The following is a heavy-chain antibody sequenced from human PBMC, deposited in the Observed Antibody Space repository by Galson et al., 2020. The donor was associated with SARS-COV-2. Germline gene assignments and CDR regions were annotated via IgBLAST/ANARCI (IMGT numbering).Heavy chain of an antibody. CDR1: GYSFTSYW. D-gene: IGHD5-12*01. Sequence: GESLKISCTGSGYSFTSYWIGWVRQMPGKGLEWMGIIYPGDSDTRYSQSFQGQVTISADKSISTAYLQWSSLKASDTAMYYCARPGGWLQFDWYFDLWGRGTLVTVSS. V-gene: IGHV5-51*01. CDR3: ARPGGWLQFDWYFDL. J-gene: IGHJ2*01. CDR2: IYPGDSDT.